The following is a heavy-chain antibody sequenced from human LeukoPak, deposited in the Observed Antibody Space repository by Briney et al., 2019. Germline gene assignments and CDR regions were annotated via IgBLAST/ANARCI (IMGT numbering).Heavy chain of an antibody. D-gene: IGHD2-15*01. Sequence: SETLALTCTVSGGSISGYFWSWIRQPAGKGLGWIGRIHDNGDSNHNPSLKSRSTMALDTSENQVSLKLYSVTPADTDVYYCARAPSGCGGTCPSDHWGPGILVTVSS. CDR1: GGSISGYF. V-gene: IGHV4-4*07. CDR3: ARAPSGCGGTCPSDH. CDR2: IHDNGDS. J-gene: IGHJ4*02.